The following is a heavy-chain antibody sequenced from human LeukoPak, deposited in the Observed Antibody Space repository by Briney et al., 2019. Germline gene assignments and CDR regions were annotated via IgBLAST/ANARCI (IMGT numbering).Heavy chain of an antibody. CDR1: GFTFSSYA. J-gene: IGHJ5*02. D-gene: IGHD3-3*01. CDR2: ISGSGGST. Sequence: GGSLRLSCAASGFTFSSYAMSWVRQAPGKGLEWVSAISGSGGSTYYADSVKGRFTISRDNSKNTLYLQMNSLRAEDTAVYYCAKGENRRFLEWLSPLGFDPWGQGTLVTVSS. CDR3: AKGENRRFLEWLSPLGFDP. V-gene: IGHV3-23*01.